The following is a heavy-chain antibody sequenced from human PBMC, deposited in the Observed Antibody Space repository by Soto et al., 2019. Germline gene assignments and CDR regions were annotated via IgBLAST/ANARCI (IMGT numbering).Heavy chain of an antibody. D-gene: IGHD6-6*01. J-gene: IGHJ3*02. Sequence: ASVKVSFKASGYTFTSYGISWLRQAPGQGLEWMGWTSVYNGNTNYAQKLQGRVTMTTDTSTNTAYMDLRSLRSDDTAVYYCARRGPYSSSPLSNAFDIWGQGTMVTVSS. CDR2: TSVYNGNT. V-gene: IGHV1-18*01. CDR1: GYTFTSYG. CDR3: ARRGPYSSSPLSNAFDI.